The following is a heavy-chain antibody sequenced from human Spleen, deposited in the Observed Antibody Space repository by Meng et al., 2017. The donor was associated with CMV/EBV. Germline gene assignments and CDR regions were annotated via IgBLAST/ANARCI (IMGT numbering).Heavy chain of an antibody. D-gene: IGHD4-11*01. CDR1: GNSIRSSSYY. Sequence: ESLKISXXLSGNSIRSSSYYWGWIRQPPGKGLEWIGSIYYSGNTYYNPSLKSPVTISVDTSKNQFSLRLSSVTAADTAVYYCAREGGKGDYRDYRMYYGMDVWGQGTTVTVSS. V-gene: IGHV4-39*07. J-gene: IGHJ6*02. CDR2: IYYSGNT. CDR3: AREGGKGDYRDYRMYYGMDV.